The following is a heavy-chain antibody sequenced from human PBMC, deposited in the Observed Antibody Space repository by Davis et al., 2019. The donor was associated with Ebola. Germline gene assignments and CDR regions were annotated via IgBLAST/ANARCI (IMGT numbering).Heavy chain of an antibody. CDR2: IKQDESEK. V-gene: IGHV3-7*01. J-gene: IGHJ4*02. CDR1: GFTFSSYW. CDR3: ARDSFLDALDY. D-gene: IGHD1-1*01. Sequence: GESLKISCAASGFTFSSYWMIWVRQAPGKGLEWVVNIKQDESEKYYVDSVKGRFTISRDNAKNSLYLQMNSLRAEDTAVYYCARDSFLDALDYWGQGTLVTVSS.